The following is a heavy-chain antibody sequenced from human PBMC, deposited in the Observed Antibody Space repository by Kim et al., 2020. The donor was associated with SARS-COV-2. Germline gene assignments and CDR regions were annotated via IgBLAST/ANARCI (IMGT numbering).Heavy chain of an antibody. CDR3: ARAPLWVSILHDAFDI. CDR2: IIPIFGTA. D-gene: IGHD3-16*01. Sequence: SVKVSCKASGGTFSSYAISWVRQAPGQGLEWMGGIIPIFGTANYAQKFQGRVTITADESTSTAYMELSSLRSEDTAVYYCARAPLWVSILHDAFDIWGQGTMVTVSS. V-gene: IGHV1-69*13. CDR1: GGTFSSYA. J-gene: IGHJ3*02.